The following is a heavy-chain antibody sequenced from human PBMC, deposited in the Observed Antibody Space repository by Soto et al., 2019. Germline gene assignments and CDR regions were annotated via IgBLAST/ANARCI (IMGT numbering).Heavy chain of an antibody. CDR2: INPSGGST. CDR1: GYTFTSYY. CDR3: AVADFWSEPKIRDAFDI. D-gene: IGHD3-3*01. J-gene: IGHJ3*02. Sequence: ASVKVSCKASGYTFTSYYMHWVRQAPGQGLERMGIINPSGGSTSYAQKFQGRVTMTRDTSTSTIYMELSSLRSEDTAVYYCAVADFWSEPKIRDAFDIWGQGAMVTVSS. V-gene: IGHV1-46*03.